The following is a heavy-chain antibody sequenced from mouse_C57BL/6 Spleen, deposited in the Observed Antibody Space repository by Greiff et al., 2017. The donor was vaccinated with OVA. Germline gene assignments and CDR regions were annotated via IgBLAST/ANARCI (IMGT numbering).Heavy chain of an antibody. D-gene: IGHD1-1*01. CDR1: GYAFTNYL. J-gene: IGHJ4*01. Sequence: LVESGAELVRPGTSVKVSCKASGYAFTNYLIEWVKQRPGQGLEWIGVINPGSGGTNYNEKFKGKATLTADKSSSTAYMQLSSLTSEDSAVYFCARFYYGSSYAMDYWGQGTSVTVSS. V-gene: IGHV1-54*01. CDR3: ARFYYGSSYAMDY. CDR2: INPGSGGT.